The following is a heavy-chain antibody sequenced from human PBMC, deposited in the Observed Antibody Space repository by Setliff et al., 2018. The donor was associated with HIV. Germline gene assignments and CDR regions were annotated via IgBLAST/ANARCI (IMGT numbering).Heavy chain of an antibody. Sequence: SETLSLTCTVSGGSITRTPYYWGWIRQPPGKGLEWIGSIHHSGTAYDNPSLKSRVTISVDPSKNQILLRLSSVTAADTDVYYCARLSGGMVPNYWGQGTLVTVSS. V-gene: IGHV4-39*01. CDR1: GGSITRTPYY. J-gene: IGHJ4*02. CDR3: ARLSGGMVPNY. D-gene: IGHD3-10*01. CDR2: IHHSGTA.